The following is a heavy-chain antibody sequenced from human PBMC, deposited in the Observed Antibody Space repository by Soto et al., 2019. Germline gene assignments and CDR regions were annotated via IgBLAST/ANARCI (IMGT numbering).Heavy chain of an antibody. Sequence: SVKVSCKASGGTFSSYAISWVRQAPGQGLEWMGGIIPICGTPSHAQKFQGRVTITADMSTSTVYMELTSLRSEDTAVYYCARGGGEITATTPYISWGQGPLVTVSS. CDR3: ARGGGEITATTPYIS. D-gene: IGHD1-7*01. J-gene: IGHJ5*02. CDR1: GGTFSSYA. CDR2: IIPICGTP. V-gene: IGHV1-69*06.